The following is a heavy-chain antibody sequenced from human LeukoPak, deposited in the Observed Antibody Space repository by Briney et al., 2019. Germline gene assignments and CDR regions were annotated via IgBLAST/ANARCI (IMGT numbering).Heavy chain of an antibody. D-gene: IGHD5-18*01. CDR3: ARGGGYSYDFDY. CDR2: IYHSGST. Sequence: SETLSLTCTVSGVSISNYYWSWIRQPPGKGLEWIGFIYHSGSTNYNPSLKSPVTISLDTSKNQFSLKLTSVTAADTAVYYCARGGGYSYDFDYWGQGTLVTVSS. CDR1: GVSISNYY. J-gene: IGHJ4*02. V-gene: IGHV4-59*12.